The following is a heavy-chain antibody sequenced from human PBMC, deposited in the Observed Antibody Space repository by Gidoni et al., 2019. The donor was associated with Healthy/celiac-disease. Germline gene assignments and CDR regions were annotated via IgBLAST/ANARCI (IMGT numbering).Heavy chain of an antibody. J-gene: IGHJ1*01. CDR3: ARGGGWYAEYFQH. Sequence: EVQLVESGGGLVKPGGSLRLSCAASCFTFSSYSMNWVRQAPGKGLEWVSSISSSSSYIYYADSVKGRFTISRDNAKNSLYLQMNSLRAEDTAVYYCARGGGWYAEYFQHWGQGTLVTVSS. V-gene: IGHV3-21*01. CDR1: CFTFSSYS. D-gene: IGHD6-19*01. CDR2: ISSSSSYI.